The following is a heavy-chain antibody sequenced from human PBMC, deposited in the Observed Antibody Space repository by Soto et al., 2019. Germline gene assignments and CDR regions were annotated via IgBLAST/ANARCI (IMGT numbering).Heavy chain of an antibody. Sequence: QVQLVESGGGVVQPGRSLRLSCAASGFTFSSYGMHWVRQAPGKGLEWVAVISYDGSNKYYADSVKGRFTISRDNSKNTLYLQMNSLRAEDTAVYYCAKDYYSDSSGYSYYFDYWGQGTLVTVSS. J-gene: IGHJ4*02. D-gene: IGHD3-22*01. CDR2: ISYDGSNK. CDR1: GFTFSSYG. V-gene: IGHV3-30*18. CDR3: AKDYYSDSSGYSYYFDY.